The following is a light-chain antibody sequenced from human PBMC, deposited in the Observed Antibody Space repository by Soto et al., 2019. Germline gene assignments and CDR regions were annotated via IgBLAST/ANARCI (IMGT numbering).Light chain of an antibody. CDR2: QAS. CDR1: QSINIY. Sequence: GDRVTITCRASQSINIYLAWYRQKPGKAPELLIYQASILAPGVPSRFSRRGSGTEFTRTIYSLPPDDFATYDCQQYSRYSAFGQGTKV. V-gene: IGKV1-5*03. CDR3: QQYSRYSA. J-gene: IGKJ2*01.